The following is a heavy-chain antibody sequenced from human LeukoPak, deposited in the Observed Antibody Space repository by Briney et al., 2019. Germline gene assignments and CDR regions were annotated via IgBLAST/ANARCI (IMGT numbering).Heavy chain of an antibody. CDR1: GFTFSSYE. D-gene: IGHD3-10*01. V-gene: IGHV3-48*03. CDR2: ISSSGSTI. Sequence: PGGSLRLSCAASGFTFSSYEMNWVRQAPGKGLEWVSYISSSGSTIYYADSVKGRFTISRDNAKNSLYLQMNSLRAEDTAVYYCARASGSMVRGVKFDPWGQGTLVTVSS. CDR3: ARASGSMVRGVKFDP. J-gene: IGHJ5*02.